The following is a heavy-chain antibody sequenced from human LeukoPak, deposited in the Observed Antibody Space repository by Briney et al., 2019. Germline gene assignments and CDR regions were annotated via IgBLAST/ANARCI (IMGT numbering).Heavy chain of an antibody. D-gene: IGHD3-3*01. CDR1: GGSISSGSYY. Sequence: PSETLSLTCTVSGGSISSGSYYWSWLRQPAGKGLEWIGRIYTSGSTNYNPSLKSRVTISVDTSKNQFSLKLSSVTAADTAVYYCATLTIDDAFDIWGQGTMVTVSS. CDR3: ATLTIDDAFDI. CDR2: IYTSGST. J-gene: IGHJ3*02. V-gene: IGHV4-61*02.